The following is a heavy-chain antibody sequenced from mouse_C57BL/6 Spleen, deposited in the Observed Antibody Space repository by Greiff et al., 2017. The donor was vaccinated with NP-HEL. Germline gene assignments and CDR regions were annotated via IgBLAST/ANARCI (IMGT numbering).Heavy chain of an antibody. V-gene: IGHV5-4*03. D-gene: IGHD1-1*01. Sequence: EVNVVESGGGLVKPGGSLKLSCAASGFTFSSYAMSWVRQTPEKRLEWVATISDGGSYTYYPDNVKGRFTISRDNAKNNLYLQMSHLKSEDTAMYYCARGYYGSSLEAWFAYWGQGTLVTVSA. CDR2: ISDGGSYT. CDR1: GFTFSSYA. J-gene: IGHJ3*01. CDR3: ARGYYGSSLEAWFAY.